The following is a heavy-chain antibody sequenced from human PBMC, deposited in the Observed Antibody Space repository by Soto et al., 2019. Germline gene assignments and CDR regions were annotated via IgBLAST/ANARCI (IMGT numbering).Heavy chain of an antibody. CDR1: GFTFSNAW. CDR2: IKSKTDGGTT. D-gene: IGHD2-15*01. J-gene: IGHJ6*03. CDR3: TTVVVAATDDYYYYYMDV. V-gene: IGHV3-15*01. Sequence: PGGSLRLSCAASGFTFSNAWMSWVRQAPGKGLEWVGRIKSKTDGGTTDYAAPVKGRFTISRDDSKNTLYLQMNSLKTEDTAVYYCTTVVVAATDDYYYYYMDVWGKGTTVTVSS.